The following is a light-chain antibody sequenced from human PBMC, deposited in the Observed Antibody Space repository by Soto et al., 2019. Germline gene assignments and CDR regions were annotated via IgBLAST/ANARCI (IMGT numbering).Light chain of an antibody. V-gene: IGKV1-39*01. CDR3: QQSFSVPYT. J-gene: IGKJ2*01. CDR2: AAS. CDR1: RSIGTN. Sequence: DIQMTQSPSSLSAPVGDRVIITCRASRSIGTNLNWYQQKPGRAPKLLVFAASTLQYGVPSRFSGSGSGTDFTLTISSLQPEDFAIYSCQQSFSVPYTFGQGTRLE.